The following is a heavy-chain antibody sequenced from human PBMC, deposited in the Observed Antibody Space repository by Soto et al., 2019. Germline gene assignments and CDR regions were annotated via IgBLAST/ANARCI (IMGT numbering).Heavy chain of an antibody. J-gene: IGHJ4*02. CDR2: IYYSGST. CDR1: VGSISSSSYY. V-gene: IGHV4-39*01. Sequence: SETLSLTCTVSVGSISSSSYYWGWIRQPPGKGLEWIGSIYYSGSTYYNPSLKSRVTISVDTSKNQFSLKLSSVTAADTAVYYCECSSTYGFLFIWGQGTLVTVSS. CDR3: ECSSTYGFLFI. D-gene: IGHD3-3*01.